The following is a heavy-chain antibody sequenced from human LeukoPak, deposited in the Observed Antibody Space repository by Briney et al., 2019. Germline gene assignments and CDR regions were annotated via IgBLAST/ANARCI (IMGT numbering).Heavy chain of an antibody. D-gene: IGHD4-17*01. V-gene: IGHV3-7*01. CDR3: ARESGDYDVGLDY. J-gene: IGHJ4*02. CDR1: GFTFSSHW. Sequence: GSLRLSCAASGFTFSSHWMSWVRQAPGKGLEWVANIKQDGSAKYYVDSVRGRFTISRDNAKNSLYLQMNSLRAEDTAVYYCARESGDYDVGLDYWGQGTLVTVSS. CDR2: IKQDGSAK.